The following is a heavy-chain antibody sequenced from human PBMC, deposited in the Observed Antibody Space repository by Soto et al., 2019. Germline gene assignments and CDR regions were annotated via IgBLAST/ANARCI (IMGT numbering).Heavy chain of an antibody. CDR2: ISDDGSRT. J-gene: IGHJ5*01. CDR3: VKGGWLDF. CDR1: GFSFSTFE. Sequence: EVPLLESGVGLAQPGGSLRLSCAASGFSFSTFEMSWVRHAQGRGLECVSFISDDGSRTYYADAVKGRFTISRDNSKHTLYLQMNSLTAEDTAVYAGVKGGWLDFWGQGALVTVSS. V-gene: IGHV3-23*01. D-gene: IGHD3-16*01.